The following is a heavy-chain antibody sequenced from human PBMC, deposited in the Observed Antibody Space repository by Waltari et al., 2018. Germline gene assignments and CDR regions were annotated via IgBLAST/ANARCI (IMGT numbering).Heavy chain of an antibody. J-gene: IGHJ4*02. D-gene: IGHD3-9*01. CDR3: ARRTYDILTGYGSLDY. CDR1: GYSFTSYW. V-gene: IGHV5-51*01. Sequence: EVQLVQSGAEVKKPGESLKISCKGSGYSFTSYWIGWVRQMPGKGLEWMGIIYPGDSDTGYSPSFQGQVTISADKSISTAYLQWSSLKASDTAMYYCARRTYDILTGYGSLDYWGQGTLVTVSS. CDR2: IYPGDSDT.